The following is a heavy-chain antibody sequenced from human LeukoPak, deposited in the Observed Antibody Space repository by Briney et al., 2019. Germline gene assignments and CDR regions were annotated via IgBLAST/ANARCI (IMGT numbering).Heavy chain of an antibody. CDR2: MSPNSGGT. CDR3: ARGPPNWGYDY. D-gene: IGHD7-27*01. J-gene: IGHJ4*02. V-gene: IGHV1-8*01. CDR1: GYIFTSYD. Sequence: ASVTVSCKASGYIFTSYDFNWVRQATGQRPEWMGWMSPNSGGTGYAQKFQDRVTMTRNTSISTAYMELSSLRSDDTAVYYCARGPPNWGYDYWGPGTLVTVSS.